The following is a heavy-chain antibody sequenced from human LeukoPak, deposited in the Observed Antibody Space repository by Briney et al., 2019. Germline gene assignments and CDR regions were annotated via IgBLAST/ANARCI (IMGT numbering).Heavy chain of an antibody. D-gene: IGHD6-13*01. CDR2: IYSGGST. CDR3: ARNVGSSSSWYYYYYYMDV. J-gene: IGHJ6*03. CDR1: GFTVSSNY. V-gene: IGHV3-66*02. Sequence: GGSLRLSCAASGFTVSSNYMSWVRQAPGKGLEWVSVIYSGGSTYYADSVKGRFTISRDNSKSTLYLQMNSLRAEDTAVYYCARNVGSSSSWYYYYYYMDVWGKGTTVTVSS.